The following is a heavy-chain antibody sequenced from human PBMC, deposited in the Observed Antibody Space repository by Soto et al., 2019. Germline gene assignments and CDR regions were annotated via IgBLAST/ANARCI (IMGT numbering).Heavy chain of an antibody. CDR3: ARHTRFDYLX. Sequence: WSLGLSFTVSEFNVMGYRISWVRQAPGKGLKWVASRKDDLSEIYYLQSGRGRFTISRYSSGNALHLAMNYLSAEYTGVYFCARHTRFDYLXWAQGTMLVVCX. CDR2: RKDDLSEI. V-gene: IGHV3-7*01. J-gene: IGHJ4*02. CDR1: EFNVMGYR. D-gene: IGHD5-12*01.